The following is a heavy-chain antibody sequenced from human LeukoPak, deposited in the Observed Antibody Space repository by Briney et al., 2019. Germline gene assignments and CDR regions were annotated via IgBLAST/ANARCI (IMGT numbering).Heavy chain of an antibody. Sequence: SETLSLTCAVYGGSFSGYYWSWIRQPPGKGLEWIGEINHSGSTNYNPSLKSRVTISVDTSKNQFSLKLSSVTAADTAVYYCARRDYYDSSTQHWGQGTLVTVSS. CDR1: GGSFSGYY. CDR3: ARRDYYDSSTQH. CDR2: INHSGST. J-gene: IGHJ1*01. D-gene: IGHD3-22*01. V-gene: IGHV4-34*01.